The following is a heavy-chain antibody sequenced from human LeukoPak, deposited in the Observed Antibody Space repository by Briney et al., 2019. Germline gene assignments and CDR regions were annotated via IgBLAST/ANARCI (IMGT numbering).Heavy chain of an antibody. D-gene: IGHD7-27*01. CDR1: GYTFTSYG. CDR2: ISTYNGNT. J-gene: IGHJ4*02. CDR3: ARDYRTGFDY. Sequence: ASVKVSCKASGYTFTSYGISWVRQAPGQGLEWLGWISTYNGNTHYAQKLQGGVTMTTDTSTTTAYVELRSLRSDDTAVYYCARDYRTGFDYWGQGTLVTVSS. V-gene: IGHV1-18*01.